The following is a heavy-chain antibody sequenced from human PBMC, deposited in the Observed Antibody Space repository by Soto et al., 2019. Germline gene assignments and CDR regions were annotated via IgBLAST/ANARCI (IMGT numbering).Heavy chain of an antibody. Sequence: QVHLVESGGGVVQPGRSLTISCVGSGFAFSTYGMHWVRLAPAKGLEWVALISYDGTAKYYADSVKGRFSISRDNSKQTLSLQMNSLRPEDTAVYYCAKDFGSWSDSWGQGTLVNVSS. V-gene: IGHV3-30*18. CDR3: AKDFGSWSDS. J-gene: IGHJ5*02. CDR2: ISYDGTAK. CDR1: GFAFSTYG. D-gene: IGHD2-21*01.